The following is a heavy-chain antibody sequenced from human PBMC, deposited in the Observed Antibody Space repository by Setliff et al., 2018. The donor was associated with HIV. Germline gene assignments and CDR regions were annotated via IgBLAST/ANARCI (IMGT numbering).Heavy chain of an antibody. CDR3: ARMWRWSGPESYYFDS. J-gene: IGHJ4*02. Sequence: PSETLSLTCTVSGGSISSSSYYWGWIRQPPGKGLEWIGNIYYSGTTYYNPSLKSRVTISVDTSKNQYSVRLSSVTAADTAFYYCARMWRWSGPESYYFDSWGRGTL. CDR1: GGSISSSSYY. CDR2: IYYSGTT. D-gene: IGHD2-21*01. V-gene: IGHV4-39*01.